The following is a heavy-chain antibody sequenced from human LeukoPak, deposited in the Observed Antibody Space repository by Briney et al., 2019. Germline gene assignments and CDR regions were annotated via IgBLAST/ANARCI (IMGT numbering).Heavy chain of an antibody. J-gene: IGHJ4*02. V-gene: IGHV4-59*01. CDR1: GGSISSYY. CDR2: IYDSGST. D-gene: IGHD2-15*01. CDR3: AGDCSGSSCHDY. Sequence: SETLSLTCTASGGSISSYYWSWIRQPPGKGLEWIGYIYDSGSTNYNPSFKSRVTISVDTSKNRFSLKLSSVTAADTAVYYSAGDCSGSSCHDYWGQGTLVPVSS.